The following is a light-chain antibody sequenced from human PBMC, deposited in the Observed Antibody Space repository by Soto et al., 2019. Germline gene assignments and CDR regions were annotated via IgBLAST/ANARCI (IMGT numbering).Light chain of an antibody. CDR2: GAS. CDR1: QTVSSNY. V-gene: IGKV3-20*01. J-gene: IGKJ5*01. Sequence: IILTQSPDTLSVSPGERATLSCRASQTVSSNYLAWCQQRPGQAPRLLSYGASTRAAGIPDRFSGSGSGTEFTLTITRLEPEDSEVYYCQQYGSSLITFGQGTRLEIK. CDR3: QQYGSSLIT.